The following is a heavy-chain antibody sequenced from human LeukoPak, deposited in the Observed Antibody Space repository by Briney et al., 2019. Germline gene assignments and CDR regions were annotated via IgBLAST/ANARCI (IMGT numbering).Heavy chain of an antibody. CDR3: ARVFRGVVTSNWFDP. V-gene: IGHV4-59*11. D-gene: IGHD2-21*02. J-gene: IGHJ5*02. CDR2: VYYNGNT. Sequence: SETLSRTCTVSAGSNTGHYWIWIRQSPGKGLEWIGFVYYNGNTNYNPSLQSLVTMSVDTSTNQHSLKMNSETAADTAIYYCARVFRGVVTSNWFDPWGQGTLVTVSS. CDR1: AGSNTGHY.